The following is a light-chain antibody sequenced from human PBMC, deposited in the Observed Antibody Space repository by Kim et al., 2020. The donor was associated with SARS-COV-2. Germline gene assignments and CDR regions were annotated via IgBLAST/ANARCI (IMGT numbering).Light chain of an antibody. V-gene: IGLV2-8*01. CDR3: TSYAGSTELL. Sequence: GQSVTISCTGTSSDVGAYNYVSWYQQYPGKAPRLMIYDVSRRPSGVPDRFSGSKSGNTTSLTVSGLQAGDEADYYCTSYAGSTELLFGGGTKLTVL. CDR1: SSDVGAYNY. J-gene: IGLJ2*01. CDR2: DVS.